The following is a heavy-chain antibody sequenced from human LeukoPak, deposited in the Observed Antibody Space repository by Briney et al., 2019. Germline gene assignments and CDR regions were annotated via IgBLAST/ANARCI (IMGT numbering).Heavy chain of an antibody. D-gene: IGHD3-10*01. V-gene: IGHV4-38-2*02. J-gene: IGHJ4*02. CDR3: ARGSFGELYHFDY. Sequence: SETLSLTCTVSGYSISSGYYWGWIRQPPGKGLEWIGSIYHSGSTNYNPSLKSRVTISVDTSKNQFSLKLSSVTAADTAVYYCARGSFGELYHFDYWGQGTLVTVSS. CDR2: IYHSGST. CDR1: GYSISSGYY.